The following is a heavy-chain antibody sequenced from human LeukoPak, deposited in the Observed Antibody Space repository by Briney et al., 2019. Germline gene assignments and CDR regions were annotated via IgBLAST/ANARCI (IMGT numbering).Heavy chain of an antibody. CDR3: ARDLGSSGWNLDY. CDR2: INPNSGGT. CDR1: GYTFTGYY. Sequence: ASVKVSCKASGYTFTGYYMHWVRQAPGQGLEWMGWINPNSGGTNYAQKFQGRVTMTRDTSISTAYMELSRLRSVDTAVYYCARDLGSSGWNLDYWGQGTLVTVSS. D-gene: IGHD6-19*01. V-gene: IGHV1-2*02. J-gene: IGHJ4*02.